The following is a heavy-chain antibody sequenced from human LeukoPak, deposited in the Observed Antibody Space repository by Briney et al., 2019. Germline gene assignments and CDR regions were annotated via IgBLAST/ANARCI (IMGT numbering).Heavy chain of an antibody. CDR1: GGSISSGGYY. Sequence: SETLSLTCTVSGGSISSGGYYWSWIRQHPGKGLEWIGYIYYSGSTYYNPSPKSRVTISVDTSKNQFSLKLSSVTAADTAVYYCASSSPHWYFDLWGRGTLVTVSS. CDR3: ASSSPHWYFDL. CDR2: IYYSGST. V-gene: IGHV4-31*03. J-gene: IGHJ2*01.